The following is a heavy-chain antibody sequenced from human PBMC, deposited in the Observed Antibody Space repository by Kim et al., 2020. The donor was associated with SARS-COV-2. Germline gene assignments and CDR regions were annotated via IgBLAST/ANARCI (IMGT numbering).Heavy chain of an antibody. D-gene: IGHD3-22*01. Sequence: ASVKVSCKASGYTFTSYDINWVRQATGQGLEWMGWMNPNSGNTGYAQKFQGRVTMTMNTSISTAYMELSSLRSEDTAVYYCARGGRGSMIVVVIRPYYYYGMDVWGQGTTVTVSS. CDR3: ARGGRGSMIVVVIRPYYYYGMDV. J-gene: IGHJ6*02. CDR2: MNPNSGNT. V-gene: IGHV1-8*02. CDR1: GYTFTSYD.